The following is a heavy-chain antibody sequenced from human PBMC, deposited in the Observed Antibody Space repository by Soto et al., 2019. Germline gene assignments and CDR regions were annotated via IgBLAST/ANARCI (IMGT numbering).Heavy chain of an antibody. CDR3: AKGVTPVTPSLPPVIDY. CDR2: ISGSGGRI. D-gene: IGHD4-17*01. V-gene: IGHV3-23*01. CDR1: GVTFSSYV. J-gene: IGHJ4*02. Sequence: EVQLLESGGGLVQPGGSLRLSCAASGVTFSSYVMTWVRQAPGKGLAWVSTISGSGGRIYYADSVKGRFTISRDHPKNWLYLQMNSLRGEDTAVYYCAKGVTPVTPSLPPVIDYWGQGTLVTVSS.